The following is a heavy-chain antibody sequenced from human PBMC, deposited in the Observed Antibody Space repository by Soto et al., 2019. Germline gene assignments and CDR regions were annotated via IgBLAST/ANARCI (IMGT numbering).Heavy chain of an antibody. CDR3: AKDLGLYDYGDSYYMDV. V-gene: IGHV3-23*01. Sequence: GGSLRLSCAASGFTFSSYAMSWVRQAPGKGLEWVSAISGSGGSTYYADSVKGRFTISRDNSKNTLYLQMNSLRAEDTAVYYCAKDLGLYDYGDSYYMDVWGKGTTVTVSS. J-gene: IGHJ6*03. CDR2: ISGSGGST. D-gene: IGHD4-17*01. CDR1: GFTFSSYA.